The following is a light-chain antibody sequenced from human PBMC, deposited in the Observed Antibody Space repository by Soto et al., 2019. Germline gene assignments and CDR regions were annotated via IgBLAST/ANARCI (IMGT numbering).Light chain of an antibody. Sequence: EIVLTQSPATLSLSKRERATLSCMASQSVSSYLAWYQQKPGQAPRLLIYDASTRATGIPARFSGSGSGTEFTLTISSLQSEDFAVYYCQQANNWPWTFGQGTKVDIK. CDR1: QSVSSY. CDR2: DAS. J-gene: IGKJ1*01. CDR3: QQANNWPWT. V-gene: IGKV3-11*01.